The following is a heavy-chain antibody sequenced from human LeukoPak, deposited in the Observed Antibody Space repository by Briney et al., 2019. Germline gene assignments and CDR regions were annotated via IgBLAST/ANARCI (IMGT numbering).Heavy chain of an antibody. J-gene: IGHJ4*02. D-gene: IGHD2-8*02. Sequence: GGSLRLSCAASGFTFNKYAMSWVRQAPGKGLEWVSAISGSDAGTYYADSVKGRFTISRDNSKNTLYLQMNSLRAEDAAVYYCAKAPLGRCTGAICYSFDYWGQGTLVTVSS. V-gene: IGHV3-23*01. CDR1: GFTFNKYA. CDR2: ISGSDAGT. CDR3: AKAPLGRCTGAICYSFDY.